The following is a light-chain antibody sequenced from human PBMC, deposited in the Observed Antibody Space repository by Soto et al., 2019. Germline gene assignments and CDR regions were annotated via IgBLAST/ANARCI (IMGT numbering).Light chain of an antibody. V-gene: IGLV2-14*01. CDR3: CSYTSSTSYV. Sequence: QSALTQPASVSGSPGQSITISCTGTSSDVGGYNFVSWYQQHPGKAPKLMIHDVTARPSGVSNRFSGSKSGTTASLTISGLQAEEEADYYCCSYTSSTSYVFGTGTKLSVL. J-gene: IGLJ1*01. CDR1: SSDVGGYNF. CDR2: DVT.